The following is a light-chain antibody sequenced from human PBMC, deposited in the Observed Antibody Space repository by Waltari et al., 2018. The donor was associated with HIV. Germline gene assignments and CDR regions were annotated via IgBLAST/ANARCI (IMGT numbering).Light chain of an antibody. CDR2: GAS. J-gene: IGKJ3*01. V-gene: IGKV3-20*01. CDR1: QSLPSNY. Sequence: EIVLTQSPGTLSLSPGDGATLSCRASQSLPSNYLAWYLHKPGQAPRLLIYGASFRATGIPDRFSGSGSGTDFTLTISRLEPEDFATYFCQQYGSSATFGPGTKVDI. CDR3: QQYGSSAT.